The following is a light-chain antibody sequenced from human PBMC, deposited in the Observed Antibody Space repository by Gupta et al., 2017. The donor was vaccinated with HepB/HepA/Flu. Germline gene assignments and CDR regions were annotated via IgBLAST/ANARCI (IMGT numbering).Light chain of an antibody. CDR2: GAS. J-gene: IGKJ1*01. V-gene: IGKV3-15*01. CDR3: QQYNNWPPRWT. CDR1: QSVSSN. Sequence: EIVITQPPATPSASPGERAPLSCRASQSVSSNLDWYQQKPGQAPRLLIYGASTRATGIPARFSGSGSGTEFTLTISSLQSEDFAVYYCQQYNNWPPRWTFGQGTKVEIK.